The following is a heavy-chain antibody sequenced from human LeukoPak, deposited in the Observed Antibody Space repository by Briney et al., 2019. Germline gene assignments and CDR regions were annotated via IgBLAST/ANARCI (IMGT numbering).Heavy chain of an antibody. Sequence: SETLSLTCSVSGVSISSSSNYWGWIRQPPGKGLEWIGYIYYSGSTNYNPSLKSRVTISVDTSKNQFSLKLSSVTAADTAVYYCARALPYYGSGYPYYFDYWGQGTLVTVSS. CDR2: IYYSGST. CDR1: GVSISSSSNY. J-gene: IGHJ4*02. D-gene: IGHD3-22*01. CDR3: ARALPYYGSGYPYYFDY. V-gene: IGHV4-61*05.